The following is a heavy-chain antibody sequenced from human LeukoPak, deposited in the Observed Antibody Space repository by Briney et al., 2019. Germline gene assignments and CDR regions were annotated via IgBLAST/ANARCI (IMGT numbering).Heavy chain of an antibody. D-gene: IGHD3-22*01. CDR1: GFTFSSYN. CDR2: ISGSGSIT. J-gene: IGHJ1*01. Sequence: GGSLRLSCAASGFTFSSYNMNWVRQAPGKGLEWVSHISGSGSITYYGDSVKGRFTISRDNAKNSLYLQMNSLRAEDTAVYYCAGDYYDSSGYYPEYFQHWGQGTLVTVSS. V-gene: IGHV3-48*04. CDR3: AGDYYDSSGYYPEYFQH.